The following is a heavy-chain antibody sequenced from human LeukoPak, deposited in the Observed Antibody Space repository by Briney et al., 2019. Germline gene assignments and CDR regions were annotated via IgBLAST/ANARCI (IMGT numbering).Heavy chain of an antibody. J-gene: IGHJ5*02. CDR2: IYYSGST. V-gene: IGHV4-59*12. CDR1: GGSISSYY. D-gene: IGHD6-13*01. CDR3: ARGIAAAGFTNWFDP. Sequence: SETLSLTCTVSGGSISSYYWSWIRQPPGKGLEWIGYIYYSGSTNYNPSLKSRVTISVDTSKNQFSLKLSSVTAADTAVYYCARGIAAAGFTNWFDPWGQGTLVTVSS.